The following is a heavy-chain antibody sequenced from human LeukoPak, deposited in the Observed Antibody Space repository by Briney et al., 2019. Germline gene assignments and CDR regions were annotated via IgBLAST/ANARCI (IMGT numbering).Heavy chain of an antibody. CDR3: ARDSYGGKRKFDY. J-gene: IGHJ4*02. Sequence: ASVKVSCKASGYTFTSYGISWVRQAPGQGLEWMGWMNPNSGNTGYAQKFQGRVTMTRNTSISTAYMELSSLRSEDTAVYYCARDSYGGKRKFDYWGQGTLVTVSS. CDR1: GYTFTSYG. CDR2: MNPNSGNT. V-gene: IGHV1-8*02. D-gene: IGHD4-23*01.